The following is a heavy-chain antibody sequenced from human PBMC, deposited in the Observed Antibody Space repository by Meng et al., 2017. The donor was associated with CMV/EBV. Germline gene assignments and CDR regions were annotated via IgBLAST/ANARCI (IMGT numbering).Heavy chain of an antibody. CDR3: AKDPPPVLLIAAAGTPSYGMDV. J-gene: IGHJ6*02. Sequence: GGPLRLPCAASGFTSSSFGMHWVPQAPGKGLEWVAFIRYDGSNKYYADPVKGRFTISRDNSKNTLYLQMDSLRVEDTAVYYCAKDPPPVLLIAAAGTPSYGMDVWGQGTTVTVSS. V-gene: IGHV3-30*02. CDR2: IRYDGSNK. CDR1: GFTSSSFG. D-gene: IGHD6-13*01.